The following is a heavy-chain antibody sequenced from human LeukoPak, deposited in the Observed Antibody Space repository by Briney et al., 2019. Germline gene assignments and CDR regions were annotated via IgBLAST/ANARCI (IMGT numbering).Heavy chain of an antibody. CDR1: GFTFSSYS. Sequence: GGSLRLSCAASGFTFSSYSMNWVRQAPGKGLEWVSSISSSSSYIYYADSVKGRFTISRDNAKNSLYLQMNSLRAEDTAVYYCARERKIFGVVPTYPDYWGQGTLVTVSS. CDR2: ISSSSSYI. V-gene: IGHV3-21*01. CDR3: ARERKIFGVVPTYPDY. J-gene: IGHJ4*02. D-gene: IGHD3-3*01.